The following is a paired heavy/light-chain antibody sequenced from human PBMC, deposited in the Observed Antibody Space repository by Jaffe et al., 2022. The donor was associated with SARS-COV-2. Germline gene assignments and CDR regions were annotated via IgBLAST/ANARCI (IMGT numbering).Light chain of an antibody. CDR1: SSNIGAGCD. CDR3: QSCDSSLGVI. Sequence: QSVLTQPPSVSGAPGQRVTISCTGSSSNIGAGCDVHWYQQLPGTAPKLLIYDNNNRPSGVPDRFSGSKSGTSASLAITGLQAEDEADYYCQSCDSSLGVIFGAGTKLTVL. J-gene: IGLJ2*01. CDR2: DNN. V-gene: IGLV1-40*01.
Heavy chain of an antibody. J-gene: IGHJ5*02. CDR1: GVSITSYY. CDR2: MDYSGST. D-gene: IGHD6-6*01. V-gene: IGHV4-59*08. Sequence: QVQLQESGPGLVKPSETLSLTCTVSGVSITSYYWTWIRQPPGKGLEWIGYMDYSGSTNYNPSLKSRVTISVDTSKNQFSLKLSSVTAADTAVYYCARPEIIVAARPEVWFDPWGQGTLVTVSS. CDR3: ARPEIIVAARPEVWFDP.